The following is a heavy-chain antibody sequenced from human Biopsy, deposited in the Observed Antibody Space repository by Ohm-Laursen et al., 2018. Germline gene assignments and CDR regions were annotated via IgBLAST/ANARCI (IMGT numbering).Heavy chain of an antibody. Sequence: SETLSLTWTVSGDSINSSYWSWIRQAPGKGLEWIGFISNSGNTNYNPSLKSRVTISADTSKNQFSLKLGSVTVADTAVFYCARRGSGGRSFDYWGQGSLVNVSS. D-gene: IGHD2-15*01. CDR1: GDSINSSY. CDR3: ARRGSGGRSFDY. J-gene: IGHJ4*02. CDR2: ISNSGNT. V-gene: IGHV4-59*08.